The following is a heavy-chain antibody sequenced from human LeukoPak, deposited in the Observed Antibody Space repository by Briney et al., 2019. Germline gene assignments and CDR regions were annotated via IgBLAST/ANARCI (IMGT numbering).Heavy chain of an antibody. J-gene: IGHJ4*02. V-gene: IGHV3-30*03. D-gene: IGHD3-9*01. CDR2: ISYDGSIK. CDR3: ARIGDQDDWEVPFDY. Sequence: GGSLRLSCAASGFTFSSYAMGWVRQAPGKGLEWVAVISYDGSIKYYADSVKGRFTISRDNSKNTVYLRMTSLRGEDTAVYYCARIGDQDDWEVPFDYWGQGTLVAASS. CDR1: GFTFSSYA.